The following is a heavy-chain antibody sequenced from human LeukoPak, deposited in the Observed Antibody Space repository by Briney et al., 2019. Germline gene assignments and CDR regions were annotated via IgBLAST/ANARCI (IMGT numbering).Heavy chain of an antibody. CDR2: IYSGGST. CDR1: GFTVSSNY. J-gene: IGHJ4*02. V-gene: IGHV3-53*01. D-gene: IGHD1-26*01. CDR3: AREVVVVGATAGGFDY. Sequence: GGSLRLSCAASGFTVSSNYMSWVRQAPGKGLEWVSVIYSGGSTYYADSVKGRFTISRDTSKNTLDLQMNSLRAEDTAVYYCAREVVVVGATAGGFDYWGQGTLVTVSS.